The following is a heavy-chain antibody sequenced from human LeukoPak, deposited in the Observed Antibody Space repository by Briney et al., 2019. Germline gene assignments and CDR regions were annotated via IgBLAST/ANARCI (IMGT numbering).Heavy chain of an antibody. CDR2: IYHSRNT. Sequence: SETLSLTCTVSGYSINSNSDWGWIRQPPGKGLEWIGTIYHSRNTYYNPSLKSRVSITIDTSKNQFSLNLNSVTASDTAVYYCARDSYIQGKGWSYSNFESWGQGTLVIVSS. V-gene: IGHV4-38-2*02. CDR1: GYSINSNSD. J-gene: IGHJ4*02. CDR3: ARDSYIQGKGWSYSNFES. D-gene: IGHD6-19*01.